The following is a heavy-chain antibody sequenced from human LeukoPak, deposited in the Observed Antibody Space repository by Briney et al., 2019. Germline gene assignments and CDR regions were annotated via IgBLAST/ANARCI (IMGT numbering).Heavy chain of an antibody. CDR2: IYPGDSDT. D-gene: IGHD6-19*01. CDR3: ARACSSGWYGAAPFDY. CDR1: GYSFTSYW. V-gene: IGHV5-51*01. J-gene: IGHJ4*02. Sequence: HGESLKISCKGSGYSFTSYWIGWVRQMPAKKLQWMGIIYPGDSDTSYSPSFQGQVTISGDKSISTAYLQWSSLKASDTAMYYCARACSSGWYGAAPFDYWGQGTLVTVSS.